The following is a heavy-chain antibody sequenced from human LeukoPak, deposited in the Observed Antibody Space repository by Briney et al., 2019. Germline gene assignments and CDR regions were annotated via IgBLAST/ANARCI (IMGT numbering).Heavy chain of an antibody. CDR3: ARGLYHYDTGGYSASKYYMDV. CDR1: GGSFSVNY. J-gene: IGHJ6*03. D-gene: IGHD3-22*01. V-gene: IGHV4-34*01. CDR2: INHSVTT. Sequence: SETLSLTCAVYGGSFSVNYWTWIRQPPGKGLEFIGEINHSVTTNYNPSLKSRVTLSVDTSKNQISLRLKSVTAADTAVYYCARGLYHYDTGGYSASKYYMDVWGKGTTVIVSS.